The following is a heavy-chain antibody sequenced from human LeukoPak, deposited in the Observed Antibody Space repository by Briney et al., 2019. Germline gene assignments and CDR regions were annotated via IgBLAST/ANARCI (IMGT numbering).Heavy chain of an antibody. CDR3: AANSADYNTLGSSYKV. CDR1: GGSISSYY. CDR2: LYYSGST. V-gene: IGHV4-59*08. J-gene: IGHJ4*02. Sequence: SETLSLTCTVSGGSISSYYWSWIRQPPGKGLEWIGYLYYSGSTNYNPSLKSRVTISVDTSKNHFSLKLSSVTAADTAVYYCAANSADYNTLGSSYKVWGQGTLVTVSS. D-gene: IGHD3-10*01.